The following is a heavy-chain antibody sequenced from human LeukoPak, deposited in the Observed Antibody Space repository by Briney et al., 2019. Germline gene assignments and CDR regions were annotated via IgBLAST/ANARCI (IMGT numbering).Heavy chain of an antibody. Sequence: GGSLRLSCAASGFTCSSCGFNWVRQAPGKGLEWVSSIGPTGTDRYYADSVRGRFTISRDNAKNSMYLQMDSLRDEDTAVYYCATETIGRHYDYWGQGTLLTVSS. CDR3: ATETIGRHYDY. V-gene: IGHV3-21*01. J-gene: IGHJ4*02. CDR2: IGPTGTDR. D-gene: IGHD1-14*01. CDR1: GFTCSSCG.